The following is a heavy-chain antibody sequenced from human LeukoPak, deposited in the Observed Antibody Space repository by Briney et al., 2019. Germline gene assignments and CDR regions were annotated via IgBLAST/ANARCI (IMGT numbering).Heavy chain of an antibody. J-gene: IGHJ4*02. D-gene: IGHD6-19*01. V-gene: IGHV1-69*13. CDR3: ASSIAVAGLAFDY. CDR1: GGTFSSYA. Sequence: ASVKVSCTASGGTFSSYAISWVRQAPGQGLEWMGGIIPIFGTANYAQKFQGRVTITADESTSTAYMKLSSLRSEDTAVYYCASSIAVAGLAFDYWGQGTLVTVSS. CDR2: IIPIFGTA.